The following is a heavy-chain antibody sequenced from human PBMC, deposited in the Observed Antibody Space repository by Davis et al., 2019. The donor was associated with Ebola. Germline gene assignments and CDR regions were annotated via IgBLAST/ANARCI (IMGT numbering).Heavy chain of an antibody. D-gene: IGHD2-2*01. CDR1: GGSFSGYY. CDR3: ARVPAVYYYYYGMDV. V-gene: IGHV4-34*01. Sequence: ETLSLTCAVYGGSFSGYYWSWIRQPPGKGLEWIGEINHSGSTNYNPSLKSRVTISVDTSKNQFSLKLSSVTAADTAVYYCARVPAVYYYYYGMDVWGQGTTVTVSS. J-gene: IGHJ6*02. CDR2: INHSGST.